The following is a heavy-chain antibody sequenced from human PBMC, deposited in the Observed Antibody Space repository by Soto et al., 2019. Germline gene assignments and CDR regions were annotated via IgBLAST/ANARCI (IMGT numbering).Heavy chain of an antibody. CDR2: IYYSGST. V-gene: IGHV4-31*03. J-gene: IGHJ6*03. Sequence: SETLSLTCTVSGGSISSGGYYWSWIRQHPGKGLEWIGYIYYSGSTYYNPSLKSRVTISVDTSKNQISLKLSSVTAADTAVFYCASHYQLLNYYYYYMDVWGKGTTVTVSS. CDR3: ASHYQLLNYYYYYMDV. CDR1: GGSISSGGYY. D-gene: IGHD2-2*01.